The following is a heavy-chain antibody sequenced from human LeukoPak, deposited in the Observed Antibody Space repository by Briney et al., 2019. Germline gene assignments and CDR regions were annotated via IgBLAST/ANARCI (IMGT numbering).Heavy chain of an antibody. CDR3: ARDNCGGDCYYNWFDP. CDR1: GGSFSGYY. D-gene: IGHD2-21*01. V-gene: IGHV4-34*01. CDR2: INHSGST. J-gene: IGHJ5*02. Sequence: PSETLSLTCAVYGGSFSGYYWSWIRQPPGKGLEWIGEINHSGSTNYNPSLKRRVTISVDTSKNQFSLKLSSVTAADTAVYYCARDNCGGDCYYNWFDPWGQGTLVTVSS.